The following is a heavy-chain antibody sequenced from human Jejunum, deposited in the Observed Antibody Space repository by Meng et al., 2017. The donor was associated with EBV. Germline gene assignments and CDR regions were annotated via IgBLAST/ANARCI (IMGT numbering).Heavy chain of an antibody. CDR1: GDSVSGYNY. D-gene: IGHD5-12*01. CDR2: MYYTGKA. CDR3: ARGRGYDYGDS. Sequence: QVQLQESGPGLLKPSETLSLTCSVSGDSVSGYNYWTWIRQPPGKGLEWIGNMYYTGKAIYKPSLQSRVTISVDTSKNQFSLRVTSVTAADTAIYYCARGRGYDYGDSWGQGTLVTV. J-gene: IGHJ5*02. V-gene: IGHV4-61*01.